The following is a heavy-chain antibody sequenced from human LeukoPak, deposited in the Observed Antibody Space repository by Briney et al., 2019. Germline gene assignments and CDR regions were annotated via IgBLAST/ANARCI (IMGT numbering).Heavy chain of an antibody. V-gene: IGHV3-23*01. CDR1: GFTFSSYA. CDR2: IRFSDDTT. CDR3: TKDQALGYTNYGDL. D-gene: IGHD5-24*01. Sequence: GGSLRLSCAASGFTFSSYAMSWVRHAPGKGLEWVSTIRFSDDTTYYADSVKGRFTVSRDNSKSTLNLQMNSLRAEDTAVYYCTKDQALGYTNYGDLWGQGTLVTVSS. J-gene: IGHJ4*02.